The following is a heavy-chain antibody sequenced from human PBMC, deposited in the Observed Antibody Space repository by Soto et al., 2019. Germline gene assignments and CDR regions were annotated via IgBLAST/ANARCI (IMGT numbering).Heavy chain of an antibody. Sequence: ASVKVSCKASGYTFTNYGISWVRQAPGQGLEWMGWINTYNGNTNYAQKLQGRVTMTTDTSTSTAYMELRSLRSDDTAVYFCARDQRVYYDSSGYYYNFDYWGQGTLVTVSS. CDR2: INTYNGNT. CDR1: GYTFTNYG. J-gene: IGHJ4*02. D-gene: IGHD3-22*01. CDR3: ARDQRVYYDSSGYYYNFDY. V-gene: IGHV1-18*01.